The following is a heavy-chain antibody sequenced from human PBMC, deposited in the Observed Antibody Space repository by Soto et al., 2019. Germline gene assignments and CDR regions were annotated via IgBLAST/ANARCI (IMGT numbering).Heavy chain of an antibody. Sequence: EVQLVESGGGLVQPGGSLRLSCAASGVTVSNNCMSWVRQAPGKGLEWVSVIYSGGRTYYADSVKGRFIISRDSSKNTLYLQMNSLRAEDTAVYYCARDTYDDYRGQGTLVTVSS. D-gene: IGHD3-3*01. J-gene: IGHJ4*02. V-gene: IGHV3-66*01. CDR2: IYSGGRT. CDR3: ARDTYDDY. CDR1: GVTVSNNC.